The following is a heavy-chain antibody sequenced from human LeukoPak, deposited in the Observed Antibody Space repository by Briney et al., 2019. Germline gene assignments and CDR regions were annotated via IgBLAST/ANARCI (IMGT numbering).Heavy chain of an antibody. CDR2: IYYSGST. CDR1: GGSLSSYY. CDR3: ARHTRGVLAAAGYYFDY. V-gene: IGHV4-59*08. J-gene: IGHJ4*02. Sequence: SETLSPTCTVSGGSLSSYYWSWIRQPPGKGLEWIGYIYYSGSTNYNPSLKSRVTISVDTSKNQFSLKLSSVTAADTAVYYCARHTRGVLAAAGYYFDYWGQGTLVTVSS. D-gene: IGHD6-13*01.